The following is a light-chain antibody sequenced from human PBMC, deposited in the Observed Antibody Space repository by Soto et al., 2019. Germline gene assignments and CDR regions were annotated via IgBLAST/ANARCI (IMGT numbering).Light chain of an antibody. CDR2: EVT. CDR1: SSDVGGYNY. CDR3: SLYTSSITFPWV. Sequence: QSALTQPASVSGSPGQSITISCTGTSSDVGGYNYVCWYQHHPGKAPKLMIYEVTTRPSGISNRFSGSKSGNTASLTISGLQAEDEADYYCSLYTSSITFPWVFVTGTKVTVL. V-gene: IGLV2-14*01. J-gene: IGLJ1*01.